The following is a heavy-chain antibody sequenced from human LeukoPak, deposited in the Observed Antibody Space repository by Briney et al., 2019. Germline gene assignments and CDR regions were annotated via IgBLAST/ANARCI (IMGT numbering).Heavy chain of an antibody. CDR1: GFTLDDYS. J-gene: IGHJ3*02. V-gene: IGHV3-9*01. Sequence: PGGALRLSCSAPGFTLDDYSLHWVPPAPGEGLEWGSGICWNSGSIGYADSVKGRFTISRDNAKNSLYLQMNSLRAEDTALYYCAKDIGTTVTITDAFEIWGQGTMVTVSS. CDR2: ICWNSGSI. D-gene: IGHD4-17*01. CDR3: AKDIGTTVTITDAFEI.